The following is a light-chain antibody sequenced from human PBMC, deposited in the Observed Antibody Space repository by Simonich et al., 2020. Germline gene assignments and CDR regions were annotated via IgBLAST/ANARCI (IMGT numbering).Light chain of an antibody. Sequence: DIVMTQSPLSLPVTPGEPASISCRSSQSLLHSNGDKYLDLYLQKPGQAPQLLIYLGSNRASGVPDRFSGSGSGTDFTLKISRVEAEDVGVYYCMQALQTPWTFGQGTKVEIK. V-gene: IGKV2-28*01. CDR3: MQALQTPWT. CDR2: LGS. CDR1: QSLLHSNGDKY. J-gene: IGKJ1*01.